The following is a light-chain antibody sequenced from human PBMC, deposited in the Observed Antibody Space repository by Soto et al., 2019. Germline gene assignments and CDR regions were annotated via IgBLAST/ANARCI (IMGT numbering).Light chain of an antibody. CDR1: SSDVGGYNY. CDR3: CSYAGSNNLV. Sequence: QSALTQPPSASGSPGQSVTISCTGTSSDVGGYNYVSWYQQHPGKAPKLMIYEVSKQPSGVPDRFSGCKSGNTASLTVSGLKDEDEADYYCCSYAGSNNLVFGGRTKVTVL. CDR2: EVS. J-gene: IGLJ2*01. V-gene: IGLV2-8*01.